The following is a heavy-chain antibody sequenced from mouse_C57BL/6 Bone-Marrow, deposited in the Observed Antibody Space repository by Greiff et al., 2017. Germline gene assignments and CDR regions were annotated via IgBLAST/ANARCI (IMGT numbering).Heavy chain of an antibody. CDR3: GRRGQRRHGLAMDY. Sequence: EVHLVESGGGLVKPGGSLKLSCAASGFTFSSYAMSWVRQTPEKRLEWVATISDGGSYTYYPDNVKGRFTLSRDNAKNNLYLQMSNLKAEDTDMFYCGRRGQRRHGLAMDYWGQGTSVTVSS. D-gene: IGHD3-2*02. CDR2: ISDGGSYT. CDR1: GFTFSSYA. V-gene: IGHV5-4*01. J-gene: IGHJ4*01.